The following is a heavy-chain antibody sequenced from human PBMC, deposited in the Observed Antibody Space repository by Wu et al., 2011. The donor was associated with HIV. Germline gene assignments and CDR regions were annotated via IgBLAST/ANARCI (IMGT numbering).Heavy chain of an antibody. CDR2: ISADNGDT. J-gene: IGHJ4*02. V-gene: IGHV1-18*01. Sequence: QVQLVQTGAEVKKPGASVKVSCKTSGYTFTSYGISWVRQAPGQGLEWMGWISADNGDTNYAQKLQGRVTMTTDTSTSTAYMELSSLRSEDTAIYYCARDLGGDEDHWGQGTLVTVSS. CDR1: GYTFTSYG. CDR3: ARDLGGDEDH.